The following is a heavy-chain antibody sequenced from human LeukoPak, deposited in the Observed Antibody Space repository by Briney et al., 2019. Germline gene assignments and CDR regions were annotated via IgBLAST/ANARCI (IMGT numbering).Heavy chain of an antibody. J-gene: IGHJ3*02. V-gene: IGHV3-53*01. Sequence: GSLRLSCAASGFTVSSNYMSWVRHAPGKGLEWVSVIYSGGSTYYADSVKGRFTISRDNSKNTLYLQMNSLRAEDTAVYYCARVDCSGGSCLGDAFDIWGQGTMVTVSS. CDR3: ARVDCSGGSCLGDAFDI. CDR1: GFTVSSNY. D-gene: IGHD2-15*01. CDR2: IYSGGST.